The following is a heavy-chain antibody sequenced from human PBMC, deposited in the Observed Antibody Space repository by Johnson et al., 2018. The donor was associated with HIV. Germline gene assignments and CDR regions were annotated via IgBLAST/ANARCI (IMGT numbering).Heavy chain of an antibody. Sequence: VQLVESGGGLVQPGGSLRLSCAASGFTFSSYGMHWVRQAPGKGLEWLAVISYDGSNKYYADSVKGRFTISRDNSKNTLYLQMNSLRTEDTAVYYCAYSSSPLSGDAFDIWGKGTMVTVSS. D-gene: IGHD6-6*01. CDR3: AYSSSPLSGDAFDI. CDR2: ISYDGSNK. CDR1: GFTFSSYG. J-gene: IGHJ3*02. V-gene: IGHV3-30*19.